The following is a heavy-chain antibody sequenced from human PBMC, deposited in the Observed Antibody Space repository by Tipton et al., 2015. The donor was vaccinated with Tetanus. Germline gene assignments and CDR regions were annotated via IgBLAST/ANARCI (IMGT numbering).Heavy chain of an antibody. D-gene: IGHD3-10*01. CDR3: ARDQGNYSYGSGTTWHFAL. Sequence: SLRLSCAASGFTFSRYGMHWVRQAPGKGLEWVADIWYDGSNKYYADSVKGRFTISRDNSKNTLYLQMNSLRAEDTAVYYCARDQGNYSYGSGTTWHFALWGRGTLVTVSS. CDR1: GFTFSRYG. V-gene: IGHV3-33*01. CDR2: IWYDGSNK. J-gene: IGHJ2*01.